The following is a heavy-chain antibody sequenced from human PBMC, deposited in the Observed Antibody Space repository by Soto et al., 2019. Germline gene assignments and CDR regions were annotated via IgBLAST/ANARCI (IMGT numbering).Heavy chain of an antibody. V-gene: IGHV1-18*01. CDR1: GYTFTSYG. J-gene: IGHJ3*01. CDR2: ISAYNGNT. CDR3: AKPLRPYSSGWYPDF. Sequence: ASVKVSCKASGYTFTSYGISWVRQAPGQGLEWMGWISAYNGNTNYAQKLQGRVTMTTDTSTSTAYMELRSLRSDDTAVYYCAKPLRPYSSGWYPDFWGQGIMVTVSS. D-gene: IGHD6-19*01.